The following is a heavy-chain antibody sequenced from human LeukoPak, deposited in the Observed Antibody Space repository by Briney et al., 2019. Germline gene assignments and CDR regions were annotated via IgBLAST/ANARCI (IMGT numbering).Heavy chain of an antibody. V-gene: IGHV5-51*01. CDR2: IYPGESET. Sequence: GESLKISCKCSVYTFTSYWINWVRQMPGKGLEWMGIIYPGESETRYSPSFQGQVTISADKSITTVYLQWSSLKASDTAMYYCARLYGDYALDYWGQGTLVTVSS. CDR3: ARLYGDYALDY. D-gene: IGHD4-17*01. CDR1: VYTFTSYW. J-gene: IGHJ4*02.